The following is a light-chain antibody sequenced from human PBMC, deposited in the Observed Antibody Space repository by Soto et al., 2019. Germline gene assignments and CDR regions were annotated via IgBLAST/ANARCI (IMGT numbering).Light chain of an antibody. CDR1: QNISNY. J-gene: IGKJ4*01. Sequence: IVLTQSPATLSLSPGKRATLSCRASQNISNYLIWYQQKPGQAPRLLIFGASTRAAGIPDKFSGSGSGTDFSLTISRLEPEDFAVYYCQHYDNSFLTFGGGTKVDI. CDR2: GAS. CDR3: QHYDNSFLT. V-gene: IGKV3-20*01.